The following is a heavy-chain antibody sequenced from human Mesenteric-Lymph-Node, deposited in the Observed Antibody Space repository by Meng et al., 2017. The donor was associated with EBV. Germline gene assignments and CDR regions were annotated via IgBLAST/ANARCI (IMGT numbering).Heavy chain of an antibody. Sequence: QVQLVQSGAEVKKPGASLKVSCKASGSTFTSYDINWVRQATGQGLQWMGWMNHNSGNTGYAQKFQGRVTMTRNTSISTAYMELSSLRSEDTAVYYCARGLKYCSGGSCYSGPFDYWGQGTLVTVAS. V-gene: IGHV1-8*01. J-gene: IGHJ4*02. CDR3: ARGLKYCSGGSCYSGPFDY. CDR1: GSTFTSYD. CDR2: MNHNSGNT. D-gene: IGHD2-15*01.